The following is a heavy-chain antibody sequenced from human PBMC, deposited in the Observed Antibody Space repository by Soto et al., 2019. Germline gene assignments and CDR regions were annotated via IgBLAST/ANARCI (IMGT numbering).Heavy chain of an antibody. CDR1: GGSFSGYY. CDR2: INHSGST. D-gene: IGHD3-22*01. V-gene: IGHV4-34*01. J-gene: IGHJ5*02. Sequence: SETLSLTCAVYGGSFSGYYWSWIRQPPGKGLEWIGEINHSGSTNYNPSLKSRVTISVDTSKNQFSLKLSSVTAADTAVYYCARHRLPKVVVITTNWFDPWGQGTLVTVSS. CDR3: ARHRLPKVVVITTNWFDP.